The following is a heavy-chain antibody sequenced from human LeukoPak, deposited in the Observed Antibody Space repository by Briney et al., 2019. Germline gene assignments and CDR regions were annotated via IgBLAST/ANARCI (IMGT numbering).Heavy chain of an antibody. J-gene: IGHJ4*02. CDR2: ISGSSNYI. V-gene: IGHV3-21*01. D-gene: IGHD6-19*01. CDR3: AREPSGWYVDY. CDR1: GFTFSDRS. Sequence: PGGSLRLSCATSGFTFSDRSINWVGQAPGKGLEWVAYISGSSNYINYADSVKGRFTISRDNAKTSVYLQMNSLRAEDTAVYYCAREPSGWYVDYWGQGTLVTVSS.